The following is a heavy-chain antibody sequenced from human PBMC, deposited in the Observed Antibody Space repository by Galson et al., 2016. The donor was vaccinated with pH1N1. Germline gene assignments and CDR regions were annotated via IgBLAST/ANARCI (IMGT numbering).Heavy chain of an antibody. CDR2: ISGNNGDS. J-gene: IGHJ4*02. CDR3: ARKGTGWPLDY. V-gene: IGHV1-18*01. Sequence: SVKVSCKASGFTFTTYGFTWVRQAPGQGLEWMGWISGNNGDSHYAQKVKGRVTVNIDTSTSTAYLEVRSLTSDDTAVYYCARKGTGWPLDYWGQGTLVTVSS. D-gene: IGHD7-27*01. CDR1: GFTFTTYG.